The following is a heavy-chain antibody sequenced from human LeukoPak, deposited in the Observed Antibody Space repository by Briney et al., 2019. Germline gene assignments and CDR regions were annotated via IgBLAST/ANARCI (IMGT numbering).Heavy chain of an antibody. D-gene: IGHD3-22*01. CDR1: AGTIRGYY. CDR3: ARQYYYDSSFDY. J-gene: IGHJ4*02. V-gene: IGHV4-59*08. Sequence: SETLSLTCTVSAGTIRGYYWTWMRQPPGKGLEWIGYIYYSGSTNYNPSLKSRVTISIDTSKKQFSLKLSPVTAADTAVYFCARQYYYDSSFDYWGQGTLVTVSS. CDR2: IYYSGST.